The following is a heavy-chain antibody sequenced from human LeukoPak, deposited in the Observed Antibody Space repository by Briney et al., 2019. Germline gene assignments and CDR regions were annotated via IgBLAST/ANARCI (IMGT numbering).Heavy chain of an antibody. Sequence: KPSETLSLTCTVSGGSISSYYWSWIRQPAGKGLEWIGRIYTSGSTNYNPSLKSRVTMSVDTSKNQFSLKLSSVTAADTAVYYCARGLYWYVGRYFDYWGQGTLVTVSS. CDR2: IYTSGST. D-gene: IGHD2-8*02. V-gene: IGHV4-4*07. CDR3: ARGLYWYVGRYFDY. CDR1: GGSISSYY. J-gene: IGHJ4*02.